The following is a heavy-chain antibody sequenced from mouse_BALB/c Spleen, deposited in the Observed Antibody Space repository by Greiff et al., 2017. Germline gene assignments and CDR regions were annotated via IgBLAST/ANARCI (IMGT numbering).Heavy chain of an antibody. V-gene: IGHV3-6*02. CDR2: ISYDGSN. CDR1: GYSITSGYY. D-gene: IGHD2-1*01. Sequence: EVKLQESGPGLVKPSQSLSLTCSVTGYSITSGYYWNWIRQFPGNKLEWMGYISYDGSNNYNPSLKNRISITRDTSKNQFFLKLNSVTTEDTATYYCANLLPWFAYWGQGTLVTVSA. CDR3: ANLLPWFAY. J-gene: IGHJ3*01.